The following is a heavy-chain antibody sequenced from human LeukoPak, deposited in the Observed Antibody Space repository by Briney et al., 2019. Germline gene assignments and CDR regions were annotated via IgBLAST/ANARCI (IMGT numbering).Heavy chain of an antibody. D-gene: IGHD3-22*01. CDR1: GGSISSYY. Sequence: SETLSLTCTVSGGSISSYYWSWIRQPPGKGLEWIGYIYYSGSTNYNPSLKSRVTISVDTSKNQFSLKLSSVTAADTAVYYCARARSSGYPDYFYYMDVWGKGTTVTVSS. J-gene: IGHJ6*03. V-gene: IGHV4-59*01. CDR2: IYYSGST. CDR3: ARARSSGYPDYFYYMDV.